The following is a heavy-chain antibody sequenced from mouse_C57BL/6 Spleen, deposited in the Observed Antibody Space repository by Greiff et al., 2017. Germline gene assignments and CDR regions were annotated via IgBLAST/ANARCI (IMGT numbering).Heavy chain of an antibody. V-gene: IGHV14-4*01. CDR3: TTTVVATDWYFDV. D-gene: IGHD1-1*01. CDR2: IDPENGDT. Sequence: EVMLVESGAELVRPGASVKLSCTASGFNIKDDYMHWVKQRPEQGLEWIGWIDPENGDTEYASKFQGKATITADTSSNTAYLQLSSLTSEDTAVYYCTTTVVATDWYFDVWGTGTTVTVSS. CDR1: GFNIKDDY. J-gene: IGHJ1*03.